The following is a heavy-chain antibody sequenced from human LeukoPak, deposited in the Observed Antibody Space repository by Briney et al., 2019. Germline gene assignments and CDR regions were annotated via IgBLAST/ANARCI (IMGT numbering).Heavy chain of an antibody. V-gene: IGHV3-11*04. CDR3: ARAGGGNMDFQH. J-gene: IGHJ1*01. Sequence: GGSLRLSCAASGFTFRDSYMSWIRQAPGKGPEWLSYINSVSSIISYADSVKGRFTISRDNAKNSLYLQMHGLRAEDTAVYYCARAGGGNMDFQHWGQGTLVTVSS. D-gene: IGHD4-23*01. CDR1: GFTFRDSY. CDR2: INSVSSII.